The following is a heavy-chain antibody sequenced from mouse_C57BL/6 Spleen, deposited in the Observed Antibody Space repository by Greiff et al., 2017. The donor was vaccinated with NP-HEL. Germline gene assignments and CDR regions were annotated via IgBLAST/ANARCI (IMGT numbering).Heavy chain of an antibody. CDR2: IHPNSGST. J-gene: IGHJ2*01. V-gene: IGHV1-64*01. CDR1: GYTFTSYW. D-gene: IGHD2-4*01. CDR3: ARRGYDYVYYFDY. Sequence: VQLQQSGAELVKPGASVKLSCKASGYTFTSYWMHWVKQRPGQGLEWIGMIHPNSGSTNYNEKFKSKATLTVDKSSSTAYMQLSSLTSEDSAVYYCARRGYDYVYYFDYWGQGTTLTVSS.